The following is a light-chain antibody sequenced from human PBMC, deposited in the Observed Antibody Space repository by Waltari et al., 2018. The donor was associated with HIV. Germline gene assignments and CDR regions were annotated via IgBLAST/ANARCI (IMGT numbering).Light chain of an antibody. V-gene: IGKV3-15*01. J-gene: IGKJ1*01. Sequence: EIVMTQSPATLSVSPGERATLSCRASQSVSSNLAWYQQKPGQAPRLLIYGASTRATGIPARFSGSGSGTKFTLTISSLQSEDFAVYYCQQYNKWPGTFGQGTKVEIK. CDR3: QQYNKWPGT. CDR1: QSVSSN. CDR2: GAS.